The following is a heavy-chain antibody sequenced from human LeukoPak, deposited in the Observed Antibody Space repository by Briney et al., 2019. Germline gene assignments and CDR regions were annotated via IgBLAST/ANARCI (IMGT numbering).Heavy chain of an antibody. Sequence: GGSLRLSRAASGFTVSSNYMSWVRQAPGKGLEWVSVIYSGGSTYYADSVKGRFTISRDNSKNTLYLQMNSLRAEDTAVYYCAIGDYGDYSYYFDYWGQGTLVTVFS. D-gene: IGHD4-17*01. CDR3: AIGDYGDYSYYFDY. V-gene: IGHV3-66*01. CDR1: GFTVSSNY. CDR2: IYSGGST. J-gene: IGHJ4*02.